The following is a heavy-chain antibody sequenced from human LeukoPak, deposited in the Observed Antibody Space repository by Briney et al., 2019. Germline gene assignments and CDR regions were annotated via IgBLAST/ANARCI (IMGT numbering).Heavy chain of an antibody. D-gene: IGHD2-2*01. V-gene: IGHV4-34*01. CDR1: GGSFSGYY. CDR3: ASLSLGYCSSPSCRGSFDY. J-gene: IGHJ4*02. Sequence: PSETLSLTCAVYGGSFSGYYWSWIRQPPGKGLEWIGEINHSGSTNYNPSLKSRVTISVDTSKNQFSLKLSSVTAADTAVYYCASLSLGYCSSPSCRGSFDYWGQGTLVTVSS. CDR2: INHSGST.